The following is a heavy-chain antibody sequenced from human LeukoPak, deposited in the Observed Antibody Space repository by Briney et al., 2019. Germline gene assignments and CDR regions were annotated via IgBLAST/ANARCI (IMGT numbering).Heavy chain of an antibody. CDR1: GYTFTSYY. Sequence: GASVKVSCKAPGYTFTSYYIHWVRQAPGRGLEWMGIINPTGGSTGYAQKFQGRVTMTRDTSTSTVYMELSSLGSEDTAVYYCAGAPGYCSGGSCYYRLSYWGQGTLVTVSS. CDR3: AGAPGYCSGGSCYYRLSY. CDR2: INPTGGST. D-gene: IGHD2-15*01. J-gene: IGHJ4*02. V-gene: IGHV1-46*01.